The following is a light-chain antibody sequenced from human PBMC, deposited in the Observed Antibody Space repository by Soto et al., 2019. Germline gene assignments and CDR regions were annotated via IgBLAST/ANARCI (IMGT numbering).Light chain of an antibody. V-gene: IGKV3-20*01. Sequence: EMVLTQSPGTLSLSPGERATLSCRASQSISSSYLAWYQQRPGQAPRLLIYGASSRATGIPDRFSGSGSGNDFTLTISRLEPEDFAVDYCQQYGSSPLYTFGQGTKLEI. J-gene: IGKJ2*01. CDR2: GAS. CDR1: QSISSSY. CDR3: QQYGSSPLYT.